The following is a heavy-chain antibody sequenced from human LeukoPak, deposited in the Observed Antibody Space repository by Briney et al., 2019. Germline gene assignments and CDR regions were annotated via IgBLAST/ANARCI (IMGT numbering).Heavy chain of an antibody. V-gene: IGHV4-59*01. J-gene: IGHJ4*02. CDR1: GGSISSYY. CDR2: IYYSGST. D-gene: IGHD1-26*01. CDR3: AREGRSGLDY. Sequence: PSETLSLTCTVSGGSISSYYWSWIRQPPGKGLEWIGYIYYSGSTNYNPSLKSRVTISVDTSKNQFSLKLSSVTAADTAVYYCAREGRSGLDYWGQGTLVTVSS.